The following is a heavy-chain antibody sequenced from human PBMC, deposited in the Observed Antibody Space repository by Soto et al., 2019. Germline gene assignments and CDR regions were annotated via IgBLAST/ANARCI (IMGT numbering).Heavy chain of an antibody. J-gene: IGHJ6*02. V-gene: IGHV3-21*01. CDR1: GFNFNSYT. Sequence: GGSLRLSYAASGFNFNSYTINWVRQAPGKRLEWLSSISSSGYIFSTDSVRGRFTISRDNAKNSVYLQINSLRAEDTAVYFCARDCSGGSCYPGMDVWGQGTTVTVYS. D-gene: IGHD2-15*01. CDR2: ISSSGYI. CDR3: ARDCSGGSCYPGMDV.